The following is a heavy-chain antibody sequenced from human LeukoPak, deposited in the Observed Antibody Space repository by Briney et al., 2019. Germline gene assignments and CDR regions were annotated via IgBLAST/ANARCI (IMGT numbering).Heavy chain of an antibody. CDR3: ALTYYDILTGPA. CDR1: GFTVSSNY. D-gene: IGHD3-9*01. V-gene: IGHV3-53*01. CDR2: IYSGGST. J-gene: IGHJ4*02. Sequence: GGSLRLSCAASGFTVSSNYMSWVRQAPGKGLEWVSVIYSGGSTYYADSVKGRFTISRDNSKNTLCLQMNSLRAEDTAVYYCALTYYDILTGPAWGQGTLVTVSS.